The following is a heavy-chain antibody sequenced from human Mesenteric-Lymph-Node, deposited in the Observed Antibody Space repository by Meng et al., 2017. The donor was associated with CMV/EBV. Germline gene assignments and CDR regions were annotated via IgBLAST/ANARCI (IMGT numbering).Heavy chain of an antibody. CDR1: GFTFDDYA. J-gene: IGHJ3*01. CDR2: ISWNSGSI. D-gene: IGHD2-15*01. Sequence: SLKISCAASGFTFDDYAMHWVRQAPGKGLEWVSGISWNSGSIGYADSVKGRFTISRDTSENTLYLQMNSLRVDDTALYYCAKGVTSGAPYRAFDLLGQGTKVTVSS. V-gene: IGHV3-9*01. CDR3: AKGVTSGAPYRAFDL.